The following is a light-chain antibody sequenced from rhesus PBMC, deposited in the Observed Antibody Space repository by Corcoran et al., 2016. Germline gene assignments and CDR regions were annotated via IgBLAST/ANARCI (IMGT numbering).Light chain of an antibody. CDR1: QGITND. Sequence: DIQMTQSPSSLSASVGDRVTITCRASQGITNDLAWYQQQPGETPKLLIYEAASLQSWIPSRVVGSGYGTDFTLTISSLQSEDFATYYCQHYYSTPYSFGQGTKVEIK. J-gene: IGKJ2*01. CDR3: QHYYSTPYS. V-gene: IGKV1-25*01. CDR2: EAA.